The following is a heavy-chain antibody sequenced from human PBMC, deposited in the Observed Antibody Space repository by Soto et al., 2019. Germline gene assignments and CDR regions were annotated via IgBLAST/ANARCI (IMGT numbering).Heavy chain of an antibody. CDR1: GYSFTSYW. D-gene: IGHD5-12*01. J-gene: IGHJ4*02. Sequence: GESLKISCKGSGYSFTSYWIGWVRQMPGKGLEWMWIIYPGDSDNRYSPSFQGQVTLSADKSISTAYLQWSSLKASDTAMYYCARRKDIVATIDYWGQGTLVTVSS. CDR3: ARRKDIVATIDY. CDR2: IYPGDSDN. V-gene: IGHV5-51*01.